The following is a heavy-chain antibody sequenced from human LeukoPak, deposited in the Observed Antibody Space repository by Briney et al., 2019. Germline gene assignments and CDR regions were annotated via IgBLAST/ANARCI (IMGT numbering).Heavy chain of an antibody. Sequence: PGGSLRLSCAASGFTFSSYSMNWVRQAPGKGLEWVSSISSSSSYIYYADSVKGRFTISRDNAKNSMYPQMNSLRAEDTAVYYCARDTSLHSSSWYGEGQYYFDYWGQGTLVTVSS. CDR3: ARDTSLHSSSWYGEGQYYFDY. V-gene: IGHV3-21*01. CDR2: ISSSSSYI. D-gene: IGHD6-13*01. CDR1: GFTFSSYS. J-gene: IGHJ4*02.